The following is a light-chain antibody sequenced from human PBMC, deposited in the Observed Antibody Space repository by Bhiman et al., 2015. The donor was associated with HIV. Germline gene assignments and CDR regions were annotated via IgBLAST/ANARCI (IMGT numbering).Light chain of an antibody. CDR2: DVS. V-gene: IGLV2-23*02. Sequence: QSALTQPASVSGSPGQSITISCTGTSSDVGDYNFVSWYQQHPGKAPKLMIYDVSKRPSEVSNTFSGSKSGNTASLTISGLQAEDEADYYCCSHAGDNTWVFGTGTTVTVL. J-gene: IGLJ1*01. CDR1: SSDVGDYNF. CDR3: CSHAGDNTWV.